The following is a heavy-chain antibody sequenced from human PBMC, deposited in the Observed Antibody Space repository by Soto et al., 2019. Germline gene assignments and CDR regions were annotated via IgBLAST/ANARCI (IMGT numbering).Heavy chain of an antibody. CDR3: ARSDDSISYPLDL. V-gene: IGHV1-2*02. Sequence: EASVKVSCKASGYTFTNYYMHGLRQAHGQGLEWMGWMNPRSGGSKYAQAFQDRVTMTRNASISSAYLEMTSLRHGDTAVYFCARSDDSISYPLDLWGPGTLVTVSS. CDR1: GYTFTNYY. CDR2: MNPRSGGS. J-gene: IGHJ5*02. D-gene: IGHD4-4*01.